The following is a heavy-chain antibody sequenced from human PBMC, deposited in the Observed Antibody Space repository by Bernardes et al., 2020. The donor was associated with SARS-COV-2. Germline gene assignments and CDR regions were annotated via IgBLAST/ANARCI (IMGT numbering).Heavy chain of an antibody. D-gene: IGHD3-9*01. CDR1: GFTLSNYL. CDR2: ISGGGMYT. V-gene: IGHV3-21*01. Sequence: GGSLRLSCAASGFTLSNYLFSWFRQAPGKGLEWISSISGGGMYTYYGDSVRGRFTTSRDNTRTSVFLQMESLRAEETAVYYCARDVGGTDWRFGFDVWGPGTMVHVSS. CDR3: ARDVGGTDWRFGFDV. J-gene: IGHJ3*01.